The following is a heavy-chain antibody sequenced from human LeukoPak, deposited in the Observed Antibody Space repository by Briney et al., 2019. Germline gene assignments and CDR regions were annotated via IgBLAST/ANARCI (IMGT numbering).Heavy chain of an antibody. Sequence: SVKVSCKGSGYTFTKYAISWVRQAPGQGLEWMGGIIPIFGTANYAQKFQGRVTITADESTSTAYMELSSLRSEDTAVYYCARGGYCSSTSCFDYWGQGTLVTVSS. CDR3: ARGGYCSSTSCFDY. CDR2: IIPIFGTA. J-gene: IGHJ4*02. D-gene: IGHD2-2*01. CDR1: GYTFTKYA. V-gene: IGHV1-69*13.